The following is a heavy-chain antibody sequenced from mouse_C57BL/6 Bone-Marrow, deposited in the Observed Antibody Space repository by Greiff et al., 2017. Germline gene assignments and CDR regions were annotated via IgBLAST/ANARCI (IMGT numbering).Heavy chain of an antibody. CDR3: ASLIYDGYYVDY. CDR1: GYTFTSYW. V-gene: IGHV1-69*01. J-gene: IGHJ2*01. D-gene: IGHD2-3*01. Sequence: VQLQQPGAELVMPGASVKLSCKASGYTFTSYWMHWVKQRPGQGLEWIGEIDPSDSYTNYNQKFKGKSTLTVDKSSSTAYMQLSSLTSEDSAVYYCASLIYDGYYVDYWGQGTTLTVSS. CDR2: IDPSDSYT.